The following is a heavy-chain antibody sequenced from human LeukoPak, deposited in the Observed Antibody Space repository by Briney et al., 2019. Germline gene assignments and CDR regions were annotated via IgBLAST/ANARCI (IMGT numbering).Heavy chain of an antibody. J-gene: IGHJ4*02. CDR1: GGTFSSYT. V-gene: IGHV1-69*02. D-gene: IGHD2-15*01. CDR3: ARGGWWQQPDY. CDR2: IIPILGIA. Sequence: SVKVSCKASGGTFSSYTISWVRQAPGQGLEWMGRIIPILGIANYAQKFQGRVTITADKSTSTAYMELSSLRSEDTAVYYCARGGWWQQPDYWGQGTLVTVSS.